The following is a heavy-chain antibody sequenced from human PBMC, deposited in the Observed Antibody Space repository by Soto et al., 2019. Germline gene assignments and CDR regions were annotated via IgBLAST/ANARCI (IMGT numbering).Heavy chain of an antibody. CDR2: IIPIFGTA. V-gene: IGHV1-69*13. CDR1: GGAFSGDL. D-gene: IGHD3-16*02. CDR3: ASPLTAADYYYGMDV. Sequence: ASVKVSRKTSGGAFSGDLVGRGRMTPGQGLEWMGGIIPIFGTANYAQKFQGRVTITADESTSTAYMELSSLRSEDTAVYYCASPLTAADYYYGMDVWGQGTTVTVSS. J-gene: IGHJ6*02.